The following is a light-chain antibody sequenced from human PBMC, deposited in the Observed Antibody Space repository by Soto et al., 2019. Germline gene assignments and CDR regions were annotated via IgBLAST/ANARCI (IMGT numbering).Light chain of an antibody. CDR3: ETWDINTQL. CDR1: SGHSSYS. J-gene: IGLJ7*01. Sequence: QLVLTQSSSASASLGSSVKLTCTLSSGHSSYSIAWHQQQPGKAPRYLMKLEGSGSDNKGSGVPDRFSGSSSVADRYLTISTLQFEDEADYYCETWDINTQLFGGGTQLTVL. CDR2: LEGSGSD. V-gene: IGLV4-60*02.